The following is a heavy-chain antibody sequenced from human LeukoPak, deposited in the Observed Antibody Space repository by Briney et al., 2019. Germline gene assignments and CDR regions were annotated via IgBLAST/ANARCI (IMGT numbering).Heavy chain of an antibody. CDR3: ARRGTIAVPVFWFDP. J-gene: IGHJ5*02. CDR1: GFTFTSYW. D-gene: IGHD6-19*01. V-gene: IGHV3-7*01. Sequence: GGSLRLSCVASGFTFTSYWMSWVRQAPGKGLEWVANIKQDGSEKYYLDSLEGRFTISRDNAKNSVYLQINRLRAEDTAVYYCARRGTIAVPVFWFDPWGQGTLVTVSS. CDR2: IKQDGSEK.